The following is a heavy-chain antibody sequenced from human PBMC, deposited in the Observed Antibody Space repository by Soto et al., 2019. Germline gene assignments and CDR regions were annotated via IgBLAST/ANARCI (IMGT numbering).Heavy chain of an antibody. CDR3: AREGIVGATTFDY. CDR1: GFTFSSYA. J-gene: IGHJ4*02. CDR2: ISYDGSNK. V-gene: IGHV3-30-3*01. D-gene: IGHD1-26*01. Sequence: QVQLVESGGGVVQPGRSLRLSCAASGFTFSSYAMHWVGQAPGKGLEWVAVISYDGSNKYYADSVKGRFTISRDNSKNTLYLQMNSLRAEDTAVYYCAREGIVGATTFDYWGQGTLVTVSS.